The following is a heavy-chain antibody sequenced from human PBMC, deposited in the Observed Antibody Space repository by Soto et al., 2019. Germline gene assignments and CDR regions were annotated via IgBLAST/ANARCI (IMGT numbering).Heavy chain of an antibody. CDR2: IYTSGST. Sequence: PSETLSLTCTVSGGSISSYYWSWIRQPAGKGLEWIGRIYTSGSTNYNPSLKSRVTMSVDTSKNQFSLKLSSVTAADTAVYYCARVYTAAHYYYYYGMDVWGQGTTVTVSS. CDR3: ARVYTAAHYYYYYGMDV. D-gene: IGHD6-13*01. CDR1: GGSISSYY. J-gene: IGHJ6*02. V-gene: IGHV4-4*07.